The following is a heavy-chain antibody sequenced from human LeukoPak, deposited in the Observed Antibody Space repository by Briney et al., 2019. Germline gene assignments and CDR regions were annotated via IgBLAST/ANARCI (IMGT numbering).Heavy chain of an antibody. CDR2: IWYDGSNQ. CDR1: GFIFSNYG. Sequence: GRSLRLSCAASGFIFSNYGMHWVRQAPGKGLEWVAVIWYDGSNQYYADSVKGRFTISRDNSKDTLYLQMNSLRAEDTAVYYCARDPSWNTYFDYWGQGTLVTVSS. V-gene: IGHV3-33*01. CDR3: ARDPSWNTYFDY. J-gene: IGHJ4*02. D-gene: IGHD1-1*01.